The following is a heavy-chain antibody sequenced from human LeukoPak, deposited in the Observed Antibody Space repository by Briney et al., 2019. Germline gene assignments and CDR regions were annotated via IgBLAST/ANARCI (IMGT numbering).Heavy chain of an antibody. CDR3: ARHPFTISRVVPYYFDY. CDR2: IYPGDSDT. CDR1: GYSFTSYW. V-gene: IGHV5-51*01. D-gene: IGHD3-10*01. J-gene: IGHJ4*02. Sequence: GESLKISCKGSGYSFTSYWIGWVRQMPGKGLEWMGIIYPGDSDTRYSPSFQSQVTISADKSISTAYLQWSSLKASDTAMYYCARHPFTISRVVPYYFDYWGQGTLVTVSS.